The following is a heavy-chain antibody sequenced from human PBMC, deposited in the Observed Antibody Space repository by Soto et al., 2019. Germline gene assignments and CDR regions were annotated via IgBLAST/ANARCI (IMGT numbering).Heavy chain of an antibody. V-gene: IGHV1-69*08. J-gene: IGHJ5*02. Sequence: QVQLVQSGAEVKKPGASLRVSCETSGGTSTIYTITWVRQAPGQGLQWMGRIVPTLRITNYAQEFQGSLTITADSSTSTAHIELTSLTSEDTAVYYCATDKYGAGRVGVHSWGQGTLVTVSS. D-gene: IGHD1-26*01. CDR1: GGTSTIYT. CDR3: ATDKYGAGRVGVHS. CDR2: IVPTLRIT.